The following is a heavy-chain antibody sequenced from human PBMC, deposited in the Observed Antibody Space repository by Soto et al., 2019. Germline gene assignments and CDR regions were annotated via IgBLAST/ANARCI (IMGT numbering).Heavy chain of an antibody. V-gene: IGHV4-30-4*01. Sequence: QVQLQESGPGLVKPSQTLSLTCTVSGGSISSGDYYWSWIRQPPGKGLEWIGYIYYSGSPYYNPSHKIRVTISVDTSKIQFSLKLSSVTAAGTAVYYCARQRAVGFDPWGQGTLVTVSS. J-gene: IGHJ5*02. CDR2: IYYSGSP. CDR3: ARQRAVGFDP. CDR1: GGSISSGDYY. D-gene: IGHD2-2*01.